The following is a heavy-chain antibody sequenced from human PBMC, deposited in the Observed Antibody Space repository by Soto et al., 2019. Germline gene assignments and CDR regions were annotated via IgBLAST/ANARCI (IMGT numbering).Heavy chain of an antibody. CDR2: INIVGGAT. Sequence: EVQLLESGGGLVQPGGSLRLSCAASGFTFSNYAMSWVRQAPGKALEWVSSINIVGGATNYADSVRGRFTMSRDDSRNTVFLQMSSLRAEDTAVYYCTKNCYFDTWGQGTLVTVSS. CDR1: GFTFSNYA. D-gene: IGHD1-1*01. CDR3: TKNCYFDT. J-gene: IGHJ4*02. V-gene: IGHV3-23*01.